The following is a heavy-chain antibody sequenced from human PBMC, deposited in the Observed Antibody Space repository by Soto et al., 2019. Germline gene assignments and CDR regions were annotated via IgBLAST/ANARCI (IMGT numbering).Heavy chain of an antibody. V-gene: IGHV3-21*01. CDR2: ISSSSSYI. D-gene: IGHD2-8*01. Sequence: GGSLRLSCAASGFTFSSYSMNWVRQAPGKGLEWVSSISSSSSYIYYADSVKGRFTISRDNAKNSLYLQMNSLRAEDTAVYYCASEISPGYCTNGVCSESDYWGQGTLVTVSS. CDR1: GFTFSSYS. J-gene: IGHJ4*02. CDR3: ASEISPGYCTNGVCSESDY.